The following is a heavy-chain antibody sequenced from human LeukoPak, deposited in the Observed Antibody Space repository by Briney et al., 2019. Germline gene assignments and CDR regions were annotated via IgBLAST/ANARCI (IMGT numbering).Heavy chain of an antibody. Sequence: ASVKVSCQASGYTFTSYGISWVRQAPGQGLEWMGWISAYNGNTNYVQKLQGRVTMTTDTSTSTAYMELRSLRSDDTAVYYCARVGQQQNLFDYWGQGTLVSVSS. CDR3: ARVGQQQNLFDY. V-gene: IGHV1-18*04. CDR1: GYTFTSYG. CDR2: ISAYNGNT. D-gene: IGHD6-13*01. J-gene: IGHJ4*02.